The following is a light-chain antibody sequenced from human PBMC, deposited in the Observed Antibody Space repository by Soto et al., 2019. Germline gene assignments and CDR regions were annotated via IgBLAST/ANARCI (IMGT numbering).Light chain of an antibody. J-gene: IGKJ1*01. V-gene: IGKV1-5*01. CDR2: DAP. CDR1: QSISSW. CDR3: QQYNSYSAT. Sequence: DIQMTQSPSTLSASVGDRVTITCRASQSISSWLAWYQQKPGKAPNLLIYDAPSLESGVPSRFSASGSGTEFTLTISSLQPDDFATYYCQQYNSYSATFGQGTKVEIK.